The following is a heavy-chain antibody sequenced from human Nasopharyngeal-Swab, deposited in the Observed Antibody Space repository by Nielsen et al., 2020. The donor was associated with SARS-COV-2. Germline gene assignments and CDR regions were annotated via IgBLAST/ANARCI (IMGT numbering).Heavy chain of an antibody. CDR3: ATMVYYYMDV. Sequence: AETLSLTCTVSGGSISSSSNNWGRIRQPPGKGLEWIGSIYDSGSTYYNQSLKSRVTISVDTSKNHYSLKLISVSAADTAVYYCATMVYYYMDVWGKGTTVTVSS. CDR2: IYDSGST. CDR1: GGSISSSSNN. V-gene: IGHV4-39*01. D-gene: IGHD3-10*01. J-gene: IGHJ6*03.